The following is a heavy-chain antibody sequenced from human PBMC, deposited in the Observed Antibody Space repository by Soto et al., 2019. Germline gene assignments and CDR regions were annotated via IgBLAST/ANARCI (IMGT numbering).Heavy chain of an antibody. CDR1: GYTFTDYY. J-gene: IGHJ5*02. D-gene: IGHD2-21*02. CDR3: ARTAIPNWFDP. V-gene: IGHV1-2*02. Sequence: ASVKVSCKASGYTFTDYYMHCVRQAPGQGLEWMGWINPNSGGTNYAQKFQGRVTMTRDTSISTAYMELSRLRSDDTAVYYCARTAIPNWFDPWGQGTLVTVSS. CDR2: INPNSGGT.